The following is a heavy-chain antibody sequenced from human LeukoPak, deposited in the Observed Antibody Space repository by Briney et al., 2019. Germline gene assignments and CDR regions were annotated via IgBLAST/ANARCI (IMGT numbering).Heavy chain of an antibody. D-gene: IGHD3-10*01. Sequence: PSETLSLTCTVSGGSISSYYWSWIRQPPGKGLEWIGYIYYSGSTNYNPSLKSRVTISVDTSKNQFSLKLSSVTAADTAVYYCARRLRTYYHDSDCGYYFDYWGQGTLVTVS. CDR3: ARRLRTYYHDSDCGYYFDY. V-gene: IGHV4-59*08. CDR2: IYYSGST. CDR1: GGSISSYY. J-gene: IGHJ4*02.